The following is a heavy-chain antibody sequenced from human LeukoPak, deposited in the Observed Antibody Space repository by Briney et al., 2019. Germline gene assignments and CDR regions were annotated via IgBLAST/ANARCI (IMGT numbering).Heavy chain of an antibody. CDR3: ARDRVAAAHFVSHRGWFDP. CDR1: GYTFTGYY. CDR2: INPNSGGT. V-gene: IGHV1-2*06. D-gene: IGHD6-13*01. Sequence: ASVKVSFKASGYTFTGYYMHWVRQAPGQGLEWMGRINPNSGGTNYAQKFQGRVTMTRDTSISTAYMELSRLRSDDTAVYYCARDRVAAAHFVSHRGWFDPWGQGTLVTVSS. J-gene: IGHJ5*02.